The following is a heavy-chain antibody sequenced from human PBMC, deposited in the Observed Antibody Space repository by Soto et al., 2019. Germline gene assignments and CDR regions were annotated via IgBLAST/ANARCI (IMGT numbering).Heavy chain of an antibody. Sequence: QLQLQESGPGLVKPSETLSLTCTVSGGSISSSSYYWGWIRQPPGKGLEWIGSIYYSGSTYYNPSLKSRVTISVDTSKNQFSLKLSSVTAADTAVYYCARQREVVVAATPGVNWFDPWGQGTLVTVSS. CDR1: GGSISSSSYY. V-gene: IGHV4-39*01. D-gene: IGHD2-15*01. CDR3: ARQREVVVAATPGVNWFDP. J-gene: IGHJ5*02. CDR2: IYYSGST.